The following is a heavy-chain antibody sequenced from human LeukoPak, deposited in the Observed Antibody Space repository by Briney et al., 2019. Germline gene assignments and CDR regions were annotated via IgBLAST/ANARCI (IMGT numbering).Heavy chain of an antibody. CDR2: ISWDGGST. Sequence: GGSLRLSCAASGFTYDDYTMHWVRQAPGKALEWVSLISWDGGSTYYADSVKGRFTISRDNSKNSLYLQMNSLRTEDTALYYCAKDIGTARDYWGQGTLVTVSS. CDR3: AKDIGTARDY. V-gene: IGHV3-43*01. J-gene: IGHJ4*02. CDR1: GFTYDDYT.